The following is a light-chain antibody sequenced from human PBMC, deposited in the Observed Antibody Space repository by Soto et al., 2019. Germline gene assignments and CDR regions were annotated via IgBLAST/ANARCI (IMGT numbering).Light chain of an antibody. CDR2: EVS. V-gene: IGLV2-14*01. CDR3: SSYTSSSTLGV. Sequence: QSALTQPASVSGSPGQSITISCTGTSSDVGGYKYVSWYQQHPDKAPKLIIFEVSNRPSGISSRFSGSKSGNTASLTISGLQAEDEADYYCSSYTSSSTLGVFGTGTKLTVL. CDR1: SSDVGGYKY. J-gene: IGLJ1*01.